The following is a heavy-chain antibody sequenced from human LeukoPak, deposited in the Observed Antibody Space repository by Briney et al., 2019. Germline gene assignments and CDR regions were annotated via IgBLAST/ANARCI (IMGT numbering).Heavy chain of an antibody. CDR3: ARRGHYYDSSGSDAFDI. V-gene: IGHV4-59*08. J-gene: IGHJ3*02. D-gene: IGHD3-22*01. Sequence: SSETLSLTCTVSGGSISSYYWSWIRQPPGKGLEWIGYIYYSGSTNYNPSLKSRVTISVDTSKNQFSLKLSSVTAADTAVYYCARRGHYYDSSGSDAFDIWGQGTMATVSS. CDR2: IYYSGST. CDR1: GGSISSYY.